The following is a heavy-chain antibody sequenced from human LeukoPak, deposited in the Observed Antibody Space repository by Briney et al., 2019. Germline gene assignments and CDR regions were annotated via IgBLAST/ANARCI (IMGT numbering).Heavy chain of an antibody. D-gene: IGHD4-23*01. V-gene: IGHV3-23*01. CDR2: ISGSGGRP. CDR1: GFTFSSYA. Sequence: GGSLRLSCAASGFTFSSYAMSWVREAPGEGLGCVSAISGSGGRPYYADSVKGRFTISRDNSKNTLYLQMNSWRGDDTAVYYCAKDAPTSAVVTLDAFATWGQGTMVTASS. J-gene: IGHJ3*02. CDR3: AKDAPTSAVVTLDAFAT.